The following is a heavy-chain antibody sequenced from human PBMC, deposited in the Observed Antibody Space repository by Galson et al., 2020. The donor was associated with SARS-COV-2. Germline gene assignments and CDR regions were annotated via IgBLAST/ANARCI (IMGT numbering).Heavy chain of an antibody. D-gene: IGHD6-19*01. Sequence: ESGPTLAKPTQTLTLTCTFSGFSLSTSGMCVNWIRQPPGKALEWPARIDWDEDKYYTTSLKTRLTISKDTSKNQVVLTMTNMDPVDTATYYCARIDSSGCRGNYWGQGTLVTVSS. J-gene: IGHJ4*02. CDR3: ARIDSSGCRGNY. CDR1: GFSLSTSGMC. V-gene: IGHV2-70*11. CDR2: IDWDEDK.